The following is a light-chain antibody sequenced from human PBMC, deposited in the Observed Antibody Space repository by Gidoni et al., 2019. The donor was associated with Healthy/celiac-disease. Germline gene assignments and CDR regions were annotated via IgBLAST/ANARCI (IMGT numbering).Light chain of an antibody. CDR2: DGS. CDR3: QQYNSYSWT. J-gene: IGKJ1*01. CDR1: QSISSW. V-gene: IGKV1-5*01. Sequence: DIQMTKSPSTLSASVGDRVTITCRASQSISSWLAWYQQQPGNAPKLLMYDGSSLESGVSSRFSGSGYGTEFTLTISSLQTDDFATYDCQQYNSYSWTFXQXTKVEIK.